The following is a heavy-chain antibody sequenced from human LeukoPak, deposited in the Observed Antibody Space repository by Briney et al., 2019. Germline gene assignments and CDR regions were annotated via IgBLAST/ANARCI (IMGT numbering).Heavy chain of an antibody. CDR2: ISYDGSNK. J-gene: IGHJ3*02. V-gene: IGHV3-30-3*01. Sequence: GGSLRLSCAASGFTFSSYAMHWVRQAPGKGLEWVAVISYDGSNKYYADSVKGRFTISRDNSKNTLYLQMNSLRAEDTAVYYCARVWDLGYCSSTSCPPNDAFDIWGQGTMVTVSS. D-gene: IGHD2-2*01. CDR1: GFTFSSYA. CDR3: ARVWDLGYCSSTSCPPNDAFDI.